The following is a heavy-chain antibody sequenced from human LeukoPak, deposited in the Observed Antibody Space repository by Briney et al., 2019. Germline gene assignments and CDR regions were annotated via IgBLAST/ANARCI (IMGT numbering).Heavy chain of an antibody. CDR1: GDIVSSTTTA. V-gene: IGHV6-1*01. CDR3: ARGYWAYGMDV. D-gene: IGHD6-13*01. CDR2: TYYTSKRIT. Sequence: SQTLSLTCAISGDIVSSTTTAWNWIRQSPSRGLEWLGRTYYTSKRITDYAVSVKGRITVNPNTSNNQFSLQLNSVTPGDTAVYYCARGYWAYGMDVWGPGTTVTVSS. J-gene: IGHJ6*02.